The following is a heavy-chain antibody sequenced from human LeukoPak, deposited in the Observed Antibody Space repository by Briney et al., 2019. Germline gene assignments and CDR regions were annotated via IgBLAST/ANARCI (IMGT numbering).Heavy chain of an antibody. Sequence: ASVKVSRKASGYTFTSYYMHWVRQAPGQGLEWMGIINPSGGSTSYAQKFQGRVTMTRDMSTSTGYMELSSLRSEDTAVYYCARDNSRRYPTFDYWGQGTLVTVSS. CDR2: INPSGGST. D-gene: IGHD2/OR15-2a*01. CDR1: GYTFTSYY. J-gene: IGHJ4*02. V-gene: IGHV1-46*01. CDR3: ARDNSRRYPTFDY.